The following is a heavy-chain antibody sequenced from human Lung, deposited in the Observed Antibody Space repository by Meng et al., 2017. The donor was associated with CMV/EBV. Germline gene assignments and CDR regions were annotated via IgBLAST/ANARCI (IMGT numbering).Heavy chain of an antibody. D-gene: IGHD3-22*01. CDR3: AREMPMTCYFDQ. Sequence: QVQLVQSGAEVKKPGVSLKLSCETSGFTFTTYLMHWPRQAPGQGLQWMGLFNPNGDVTTYSPRFQGRITLTGDTSTSTLYMELSSLTSDDTAVYYCAREMPMTCYFDQWGQGTLVTVSS. CDR1: GFTFTTYL. J-gene: IGHJ4*03. V-gene: IGHV1-46*01. CDR2: FNPNGDVT.